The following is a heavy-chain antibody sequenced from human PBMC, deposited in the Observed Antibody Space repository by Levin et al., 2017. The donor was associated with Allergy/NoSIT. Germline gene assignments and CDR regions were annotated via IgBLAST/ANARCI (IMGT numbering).Heavy chain of an antibody. V-gene: IGHV3-48*01. CDR2: ISSSSSTI. J-gene: IGHJ4*02. D-gene: IGHD3-10*01. Sequence: GGSLRLSCAASGFTFSSYSMNWVRQAPGKGLEWVSYISSSSSTIYYADSVKGRFTISRDNAKNSLYLQMNSLRAEDTAVYYCASHPRGAASQIAYWGQGTLVTVSS. CDR1: GFTFSSYS. CDR3: ASHPRGAASQIAY.